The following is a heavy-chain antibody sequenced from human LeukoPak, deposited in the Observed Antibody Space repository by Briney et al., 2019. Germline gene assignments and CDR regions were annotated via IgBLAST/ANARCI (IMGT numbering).Heavy chain of an antibody. D-gene: IGHD6-19*01. CDR1: GFTFSSYW. CDR2: INSDGSST. J-gene: IGHJ4*02. V-gene: IGHV3-74*01. CDR3: ARVSSSGWFYTSFDY. Sequence: PGGSLRLSCAASGFTFSSYWMHWVRQAPGKGLVWVSRINSDGSSTSYADSVKGRFTISRDNAKNTLYLQMNSLRAEDTAMYYCARVSSSGWFYTSFDYWGQGTLVTVSS.